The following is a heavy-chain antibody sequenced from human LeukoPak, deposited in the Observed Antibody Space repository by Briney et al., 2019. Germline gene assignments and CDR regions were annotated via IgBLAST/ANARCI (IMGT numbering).Heavy chain of an antibody. J-gene: IGHJ4*02. CDR1: GGSFSGYY. V-gene: IGHV4-34*01. D-gene: IGHD1-26*01. CDR2: INHSGST. CDR3: ARRKVGAPFGY. Sequence: SETLSLTCAVYGGSFSGYYWSWIRQPPGKGLEWIGEINHSGSTNYNPSFKSRVTISVDTSKNQFSLKLSSVTAADTAVYYCARRKVGAPFGYWGQGTLVTVSS.